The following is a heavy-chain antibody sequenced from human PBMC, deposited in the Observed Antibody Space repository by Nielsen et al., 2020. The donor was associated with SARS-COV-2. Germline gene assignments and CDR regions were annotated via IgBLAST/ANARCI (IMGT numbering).Heavy chain of an antibody. J-gene: IGHJ4*02. CDR1: GFTFDDYA. CDR2: IKWNSANR. V-gene: IGHV3-9*01. CDR3: AKIAERDTHDY. Sequence: GGSLRLSCAASGFTFDDYAMHWVRQAPGKGLEWVSGIKWNSANRDYADSVKGRFTISRDNAKNSLYLQMNSLRAEDTALYYCAKIAERDTHDYWGQGTLVTVSS. D-gene: IGHD5-18*01.